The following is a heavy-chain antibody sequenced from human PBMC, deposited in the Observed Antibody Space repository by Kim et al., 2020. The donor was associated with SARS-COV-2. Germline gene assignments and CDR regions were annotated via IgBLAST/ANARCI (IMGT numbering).Heavy chain of an antibody. Sequence: GGSLRLSCAASGFTFSTHSMNWVRQAPGKGPEWVSSITSTSSYTYYAESVKGRFTISRDNAKDSLYLQMNSLRAEDTAIYFCAREDATKWFDYWGQGSLVTV. V-gene: IGHV3-21*01. D-gene: IGHD1-26*01. J-gene: IGHJ4*02. CDR1: GFTFSTHS. CDR3: AREDATKWFDY. CDR2: ITSTSSYT.